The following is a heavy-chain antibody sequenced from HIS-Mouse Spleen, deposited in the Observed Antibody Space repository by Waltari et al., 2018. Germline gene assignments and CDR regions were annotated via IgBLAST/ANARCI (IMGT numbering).Heavy chain of an antibody. Sequence: EVQLVESGGGLVQPGGSLRLSCAASGFTFSSYWMSWVRQAPGRGLEWVANIKQDGSGKYYVDSVKGRFTISRDNAKNSLYLQMNSLRAEDTAVYYCAREGDSGSYFDYWGQGTLVTVSS. J-gene: IGHJ4*02. V-gene: IGHV3-7*01. CDR3: AREGDSGSYFDY. D-gene: IGHD1-26*01. CDR1: GFTFSSYW. CDR2: IKQDGSGK.